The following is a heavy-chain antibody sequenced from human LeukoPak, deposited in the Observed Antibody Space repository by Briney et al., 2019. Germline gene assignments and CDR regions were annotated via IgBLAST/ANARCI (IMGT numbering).Heavy chain of an antibody. CDR2: IGTAGDP. Sequence: PGGSLGLSCAASGFTFSSYDMHWVRQATGKGLEWVSAIGTAGDPYYPGSVKGRFTISRENAKNSLYLQMNSLRAGDTAVYYCARSLGTAAGTGLDYWGQGTLVTVSS. CDR1: GFTFSSYD. V-gene: IGHV3-13*05. CDR3: ARSLGTAAGTGLDY. D-gene: IGHD6-13*01. J-gene: IGHJ4*02.